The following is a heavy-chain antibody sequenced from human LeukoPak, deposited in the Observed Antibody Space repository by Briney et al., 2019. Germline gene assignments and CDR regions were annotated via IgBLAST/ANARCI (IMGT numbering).Heavy chain of an antibody. D-gene: IGHD6-19*01. Sequence: SGGSLRLSCAASGFTFSMYSMAWARQAPGKGLEWVSVINDRGGYIQDADSVRGRFTIARDNSQNTLFLQMNSLRVEDTAVYYCVRERDRGIEVADDFDYWGQGTLVTVSS. CDR2: INDRGGYI. CDR3: VRERDRGIEVADDFDY. V-gene: IGHV3-23*01. J-gene: IGHJ4*02. CDR1: GFTFSMYS.